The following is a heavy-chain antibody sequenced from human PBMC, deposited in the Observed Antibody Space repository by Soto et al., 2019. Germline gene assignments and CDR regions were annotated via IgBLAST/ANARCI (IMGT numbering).Heavy chain of an antibody. D-gene: IGHD3-16*01. CDR1: GLTFRIYS. CDR3: ARDATFGTKGGSFDI. V-gene: IGHV3-33*01. Sequence: PGGSLSLSCAASGLTFRIYSMHWVRPSPGKGLEWVAVMWYDGTNKYYGESVKGRFTISRDNSEITLYLQMNSLRVEDTAVYYCARDATFGTKGGSFDIWGHGTLVAVSS. CDR2: MWYDGTNK. J-gene: IGHJ3*02.